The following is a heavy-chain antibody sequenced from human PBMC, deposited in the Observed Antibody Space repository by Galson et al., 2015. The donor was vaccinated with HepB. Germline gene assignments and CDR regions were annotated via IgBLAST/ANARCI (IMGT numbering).Heavy chain of an antibody. CDR3: AKILAYCSSTGCSAQSPHTAFDI. V-gene: IGHV3-23*01. CDR2: ISGSGGST. CDR1: GFTFSSYA. J-gene: IGHJ3*02. D-gene: IGHD2-2*01. Sequence: SLRLSCAASGFTFSSYALRWVRQAPGKGLEWVSAISGSGGSTYYADSVQGRFTISRDNSKNTLYLQMNSLRAEDTAVYYCAKILAYCSSTGCSAQSPHTAFDIWGQGTMVTVSS.